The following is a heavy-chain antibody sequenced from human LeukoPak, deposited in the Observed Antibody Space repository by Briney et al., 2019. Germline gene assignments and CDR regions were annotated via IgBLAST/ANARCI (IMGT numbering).Heavy chain of an antibody. CDR2: ISPIFGTA. CDR1: GGTFSSYA. Sequence: SVKVSCKASGGTFSSYAISWVRQAPGQGLEWMGGISPIFGTANYAQKFQGRVTITADKSTSTAYMELSSLRSEDTAVYYCARDHCSGGSCYPYYYYGMDVWGQGTTVTVSS. V-gene: IGHV1-69*06. J-gene: IGHJ6*02. D-gene: IGHD2-15*01. CDR3: ARDHCSGGSCYPYYYYGMDV.